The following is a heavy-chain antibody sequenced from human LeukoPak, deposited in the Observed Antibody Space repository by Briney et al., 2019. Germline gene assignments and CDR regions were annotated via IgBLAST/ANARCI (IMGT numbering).Heavy chain of an antibody. CDR3: ARLAVSGYNSDP. V-gene: IGHV4-4*09. CDR1: GGSISSYY. J-gene: IGHJ5*02. D-gene: IGHD3-16*01. CDR2: IYTSGST. Sequence: SETLSLTCTVSGGSISSYYWSWIRQPPGKGLEWIGYIYTSGSTNYNPSLKSRVTISVDTSKNQFSLKLSSVTAADTAVYYCARLAVSGYNSDPWGQGTLVTVSS.